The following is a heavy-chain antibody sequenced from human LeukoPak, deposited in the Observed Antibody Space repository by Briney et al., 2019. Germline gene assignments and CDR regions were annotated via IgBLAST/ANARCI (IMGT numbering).Heavy chain of an antibody. J-gene: IGHJ3*02. CDR1: GFTFSSYS. D-gene: IGHD2-2*01. Sequence: GGSLRLSCAASGFTFSSYSMNWVRQAPGKGLEWVSSISSSSSYIYYADSVKGRFTISRDNAKNSLYLQMNSLRAEDTAVYYCARGIVDCSSPSCYRGAFDIWGQGTMVTVSS. CDR2: ISSSSSYI. CDR3: ARGIVDCSSPSCYRGAFDI. V-gene: IGHV3-21*01.